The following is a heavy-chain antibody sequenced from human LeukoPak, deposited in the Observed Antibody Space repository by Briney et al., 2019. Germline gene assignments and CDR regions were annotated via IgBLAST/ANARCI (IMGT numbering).Heavy chain of an antibody. CDR2: IYYSGST. CDR1: GGSISSGGYY. V-gene: IGHV4-31*03. Sequence: SETLSLTCTVSGGSISSGGYYWSWIRQHPGKGLEWIGYIYYSGSTYYNPSFKSRVTISVDTSKNQFSLKLSSVTAADTAVYYCAREIEGYFDLWGRGTLVTVSS. J-gene: IGHJ2*01. CDR3: AREIEGYFDL.